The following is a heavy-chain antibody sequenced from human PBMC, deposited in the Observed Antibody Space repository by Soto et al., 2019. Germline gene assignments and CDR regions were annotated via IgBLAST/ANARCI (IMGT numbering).Heavy chain of an antibody. CDR3: AKLIGRNAYCGGDCYPYYFDY. D-gene: IGHD2-21*02. J-gene: IGHJ4*02. Sequence: SVKVSCKASGGTFSSYAISWVRQAPGQGLEWMGGTIPIFGTANYAQKFQGRVTITADESTSTAYMELSSLRSEDTAVYYCAKLIGRNAYCGGDCYPYYFDYWGQGTLVTVSS. CDR1: GGTFSSYA. V-gene: IGHV1-69*13. CDR2: TIPIFGTA.